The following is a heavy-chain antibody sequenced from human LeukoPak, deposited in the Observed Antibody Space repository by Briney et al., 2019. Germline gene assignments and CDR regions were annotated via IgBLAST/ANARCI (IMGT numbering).Heavy chain of an antibody. V-gene: IGHV4-59*01. CDR3: ARQGPYYGSGSYYVRNWFDP. CDR1: GGSISSYY. J-gene: IGHJ5*02. Sequence: SETLSLTCTVSGGSISSYYWSWIRQPPGKGLEWIGYIYYSGSTNYNPSLKSRVTISVDTSKNQFSLKLSSVTAADTAVYYCARQGPYYGSGSYYVRNWFDPWGQGTLVTVSS. CDR2: IYYSGST. D-gene: IGHD3-10*01.